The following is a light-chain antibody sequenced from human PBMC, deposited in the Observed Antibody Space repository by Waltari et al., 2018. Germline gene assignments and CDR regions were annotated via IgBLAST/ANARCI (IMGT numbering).Light chain of an antibody. J-gene: IGKJ3*01. V-gene: IGKV1-39*01. CDR1: QNIGTY. Sequence: DIQMTQSPSSLSASVGDRVIITCRASQNIGTYLNWYQQKPGKAPKILIYGASKLETGVPSRFSVSGSGTDFTLTISLLQPEDFATYYWQQSYTAPLFGPGTIVDV. CDR3: QQSYTAPL. CDR2: GAS.